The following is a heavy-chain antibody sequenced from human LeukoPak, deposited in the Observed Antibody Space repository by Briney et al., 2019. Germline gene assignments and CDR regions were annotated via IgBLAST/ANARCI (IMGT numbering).Heavy chain of an antibody. J-gene: IGHJ4*02. D-gene: IGHD2-2*01. Sequence: ASVKVSCKGSGYTFTGYYMHWVRQAHGQGLEWMGWINPNSGGTNYAQKFQGRVTMTRDTSISTAYMELSRLRSDDTAVYYCAREGGGYCSSTSCRDPFDYWGQGTLVTVSS. V-gene: IGHV1-2*02. CDR2: INPNSGGT. CDR3: AREGGGYCSSTSCRDPFDY. CDR1: GYTFTGYY.